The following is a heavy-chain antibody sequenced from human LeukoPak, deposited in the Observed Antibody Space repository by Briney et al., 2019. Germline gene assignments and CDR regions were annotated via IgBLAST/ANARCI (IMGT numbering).Heavy chain of an antibody. CDR3: AKAKADGYYYFDS. CDR2: ISGSGVDT. D-gene: IGHD1-1*01. Sequence: PGGSLRLSCAASGFTFSIYAMTWVRQAPGKGLEWVSGISGSGVDTYYADSVKGRFTISRDNSKNTLYLQMNSLRAEDTALYYCAKAKADGYYYFDSWGQGTLVTVSS. V-gene: IGHV3-23*01. CDR1: GFTFSIYA. J-gene: IGHJ4*02.